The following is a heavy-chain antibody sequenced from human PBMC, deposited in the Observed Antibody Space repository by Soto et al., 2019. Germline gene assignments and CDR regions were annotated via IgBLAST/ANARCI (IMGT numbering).Heavy chain of an antibody. CDR3: ARAWGYSSSSGKDYGMDG. J-gene: IGHJ6*02. Sequence: QVQLVESGGGVVQPGRSLRLSCAASGFTFSSYGMHWVCQAPGTGLEWVAVIWYDGSNKYYADSVKGRFTISRDNSKNTLYLQINSLRAEDTAVYYCARAWGYSSSSGKDYGMDGWGQGTTVTVSS. V-gene: IGHV3-33*01. CDR1: GFTFSSYG. CDR2: IWYDGSNK. D-gene: IGHD6-6*01.